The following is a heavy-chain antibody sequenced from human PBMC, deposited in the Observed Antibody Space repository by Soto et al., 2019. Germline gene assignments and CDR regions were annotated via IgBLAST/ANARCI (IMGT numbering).Heavy chain of an antibody. CDR2: INADGTST. D-gene: IGHD2-2*01. CDR1: GFTFRSYW. J-gene: IGHJ5*02. V-gene: IGHV3-74*01. Sequence: EVQLVESGGGLVQPGGSLRLSCAASGFTFRSYWMHWVRQAPGKGLVWVSRINADGTSTTYADSVKGRFTISRDNAKNTLFLQMNSVRAEDTAVYYCARVRGTTSGTWGQGTLVTVSS. CDR3: ARVRGTTSGT.